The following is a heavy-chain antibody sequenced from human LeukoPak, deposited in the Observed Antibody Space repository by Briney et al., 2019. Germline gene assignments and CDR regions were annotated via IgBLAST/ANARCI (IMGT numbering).Heavy chain of an antibody. V-gene: IGHV1-2*02. D-gene: IGHD6-19*01. CDR1: GYTFTGYY. Sequence: ASVKVSCKASGYTFTGYYMHWVRQAPGQGLEWKGWINPNSGGTNYAQKFQGRVTMTRDTSISTAYMELSRLRSDDTAVYYCARGGQWLVLGWFDPWGQGTLVTVSS. CDR3: ARGGQWLVLGWFDP. CDR2: INPNSGGT. J-gene: IGHJ5*02.